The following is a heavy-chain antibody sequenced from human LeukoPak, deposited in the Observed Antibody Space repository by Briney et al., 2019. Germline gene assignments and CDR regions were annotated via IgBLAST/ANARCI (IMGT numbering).Heavy chain of an antibody. CDR2: ISSNGGST. CDR1: GFTFSSYA. D-gene: IGHD3-3*01. Sequence: GGSLRLSCAASGFTFSSYAMHWVRPAPGKGLEYVSAISSNGGSTYYANSVKGRFTISRDNSKNTLYLQMGSLRAEDMAVYYCARGDLDLDYWGQGTLVTVSS. V-gene: IGHV3-64*01. J-gene: IGHJ4*02. CDR3: ARGDLDLDY.